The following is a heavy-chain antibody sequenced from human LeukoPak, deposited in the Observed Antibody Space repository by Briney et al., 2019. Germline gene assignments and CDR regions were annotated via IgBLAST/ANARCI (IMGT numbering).Heavy chain of an antibody. CDR2: ISGSGGST. CDR1: GFTFSSYA. D-gene: IGHD1-26*01. Sequence: GGSLRLSCAASGFTFSSYAMSWVRQAPGKGLEWVSAISGSGGSTYYADSVKGRFTISRDNSKNTLYLQMKSLRAEDTAVYYCAKRPAVSGSQYYFDYWGQGTLVTVSS. V-gene: IGHV3-23*01. J-gene: IGHJ4*02. CDR3: AKRPAVSGSQYYFDY.